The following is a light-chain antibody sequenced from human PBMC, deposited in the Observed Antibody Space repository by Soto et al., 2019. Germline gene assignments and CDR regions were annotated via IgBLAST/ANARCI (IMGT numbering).Light chain of an antibody. Sequence: QSALTQPPSASGSPGQSVTISCTGTSSDVGGYNYVSWYQQHPGKAPKLMIYEVTKRPSGVPDRFSGSKSGNTASLTVSGLQDEDEADYHCSSHAGSNSLMVFGGGTKLTVL. CDR2: EVT. CDR1: SSDVGGYNY. CDR3: SSHAGSNSLMV. V-gene: IGLV2-8*01. J-gene: IGLJ2*01.